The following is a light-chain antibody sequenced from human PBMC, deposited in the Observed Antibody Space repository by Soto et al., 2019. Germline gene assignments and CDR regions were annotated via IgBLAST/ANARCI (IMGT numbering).Light chain of an antibody. CDR3: HQDNNWPPWT. V-gene: IGKV3-15*01. CDR2: GAS. CDR1: QSVSSN. J-gene: IGKJ1*01. Sequence: EIVMTQSPATLSVSPGERATLSCRASQSVSSNLAWYQQKPGQAPRLLIYGASTRATGIPARFSGSGSGTECTLTLSSLQSEDFAVYYCHQDNNWPPWTFGQGTKVEIK.